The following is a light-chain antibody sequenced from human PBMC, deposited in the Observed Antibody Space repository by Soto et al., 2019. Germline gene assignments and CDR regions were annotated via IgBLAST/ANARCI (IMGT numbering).Light chain of an antibody. CDR2: GAS. CDR3: QQYNNWPRWT. CDR1: QSVSSN. Sequence: EIGMTQSPATLSVSPGERATLSCRASQSVSSNLAWYQQKPGQAPRLLIYGASTRATGIPARFSGSGSGTEFTLTLSSLQSEDFAVYYCQQYNNWPRWTFGQGTKV. V-gene: IGKV3-15*01. J-gene: IGKJ1*01.